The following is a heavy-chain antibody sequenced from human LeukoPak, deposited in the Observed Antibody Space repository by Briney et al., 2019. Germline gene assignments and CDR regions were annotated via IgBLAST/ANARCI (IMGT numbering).Heavy chain of an antibody. D-gene: IGHD1-26*01. CDR1: GFTFSSAW. V-gene: IGHV3-74*03. CDR3: VRDRVGPDY. J-gene: IGHJ4*02. CDR2: ITDDATT. Sequence: GGSLKLSCAASGFTFSSAWMHWVRQAPGTGLVWVSRITDDATTTYADSVKGRFTISRDNAKNTLYLQMNSLRAEDTAVYYCVRDRVGPDYWGQGTLVTVSS.